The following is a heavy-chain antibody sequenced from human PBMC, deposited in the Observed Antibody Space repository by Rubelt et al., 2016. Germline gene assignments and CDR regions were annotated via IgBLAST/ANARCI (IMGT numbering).Heavy chain of an antibody. D-gene: IGHD2-2*01. V-gene: IGHV4-39*01. CDR3: ARHKVVPAAIMLHFDY. CDR2: IYYSGST. Sequence: QVQLQQWGAGLVKPSQTLSLTCTVSGGSISSSSYYWGWIRQPPGKGLEWIGSIYYSGSTYYHPPLKGPFPFSVDTPKNQFSLKLSSVTAADSAVYYCARHKVVPAAIMLHFDYWGQGTLVTVSS. J-gene: IGHJ4*02. CDR1: GGSISSSSYY.